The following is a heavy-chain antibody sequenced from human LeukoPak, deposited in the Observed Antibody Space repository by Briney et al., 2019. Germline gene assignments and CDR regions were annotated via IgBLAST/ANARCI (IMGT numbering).Heavy chain of an antibody. D-gene: IGHD5-18*01. CDR1: GFTFSSYA. CDR2: ISGSGCST. CDR3: ARLQRGYSYGPSDY. Sequence: TGGSLRLSCASSGFTFSSYAMSWVRQAPGKGLEWVSAISGSGCSTYYADSVQGRFTISRDTSKNPPYLQMKSLRAEDTAVYYCARLQRGYSYGPSDYWGQGTLVTVSS. J-gene: IGHJ4*02. V-gene: IGHV3-23*01.